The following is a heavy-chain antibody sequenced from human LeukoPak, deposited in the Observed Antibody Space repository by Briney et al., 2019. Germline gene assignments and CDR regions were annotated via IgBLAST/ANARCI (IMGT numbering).Heavy chain of an antibody. Sequence: GGSLRLSCAASGFTVSSSYMNWVRQAPGKGLEWVSAISGGGGNTYYADSVKGRFTISRDNSKNTLYLQMNSLRAEDTAVYYCGKNRYSGSLSPFDIWGQGTMVTVSS. J-gene: IGHJ3*02. CDR2: ISGGGGNT. CDR3: GKNRYSGSLSPFDI. CDR1: GFTVSSSY. D-gene: IGHD1-26*01. V-gene: IGHV3-23*01.